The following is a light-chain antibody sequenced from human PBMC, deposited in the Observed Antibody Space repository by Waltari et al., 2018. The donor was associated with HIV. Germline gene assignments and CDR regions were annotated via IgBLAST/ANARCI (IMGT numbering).Light chain of an antibody. CDR3: QSYDSSLTGSV. CDR1: SSHIGAGYD. CDR2: GNN. V-gene: IGLV1-40*01. Sequence: QSVLPQPPSVSGAPGQRVTISCTGSSSHIGAGYDVHWYQQVPGTAPKLLIHGNNNRPSGIPDRFSASKSDASPSLAITGLQAEDEADYYCQSYDSSLTGSVFGGGTKLTVL. J-gene: IGLJ2*01.